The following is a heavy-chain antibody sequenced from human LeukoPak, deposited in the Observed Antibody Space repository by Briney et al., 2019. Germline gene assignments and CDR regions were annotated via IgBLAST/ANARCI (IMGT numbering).Heavy chain of an antibody. CDR3: ARARFLEWLCDY. J-gene: IGHJ4*02. V-gene: IGHV1-18*01. D-gene: IGHD3-3*01. CDR1: GYTFNSYG. Sequence: ASVTVSCKASGYTFNSYGISWVRQAPGQGLEWVGWISAYNGNTNYAQKPQGRGTMTKDTSTSTASMELSSLRSDDKAVYYCARARFLEWLCDYWGQGTLVTVSS. CDR2: ISAYNGNT.